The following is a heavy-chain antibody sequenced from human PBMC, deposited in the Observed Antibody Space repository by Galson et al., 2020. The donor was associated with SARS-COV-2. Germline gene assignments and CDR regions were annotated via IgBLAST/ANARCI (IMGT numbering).Heavy chain of an antibody. CDR3: ARSLSGCYWYYFDY. Sequence: ETSETLSLTCTVSGGSIGSYYWSWIRQPPGKGLEWIGNIYYRGSTIYNPSLKSRVTISVDTTENQFSLKLRSVTAADTAVYYCARSLSGCYWYYFDYWGQGTLVTVSS. CDR2: IYYRGST. J-gene: IGHJ4*02. V-gene: IGHV4-59*08. CDR1: GGSIGSYY. D-gene: IGHD1-26*01.